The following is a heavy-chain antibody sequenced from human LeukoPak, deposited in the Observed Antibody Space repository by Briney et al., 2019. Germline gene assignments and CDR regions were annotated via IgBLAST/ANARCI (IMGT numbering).Heavy chain of an antibody. Sequence: SETLSLACAVYGGSFSGYYWSWIRQPPGKGLEWIGEINHSGSTNYNPSLKSRVTISVDTSKNQFSLKLSSVTAADTAVYYCARRGGSATHYFDYWGQGTLVTVSS. CDR3: ARRGGSATHYFDY. CDR2: INHSGST. D-gene: IGHD1-26*01. V-gene: IGHV4-34*01. CDR1: GGSFSGYY. J-gene: IGHJ4*02.